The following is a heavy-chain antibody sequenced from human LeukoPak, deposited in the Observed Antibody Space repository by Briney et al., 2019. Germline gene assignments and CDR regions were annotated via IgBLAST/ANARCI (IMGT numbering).Heavy chain of an antibody. Sequence: GGSLRLSCAASGFTFSSYAMSWVRQAPGKGLEWVSATSGSGGSTYYADSVKGRFTISRDNSKNTLYLQMNSLRAEDTAVYYCAKDGPGSSGWYSIDWFDPWGQGTLVTVSS. CDR2: TSGSGGST. J-gene: IGHJ5*02. CDR3: AKDGPGSSGWYSIDWFDP. CDR1: GFTFSSYA. D-gene: IGHD6-19*01. V-gene: IGHV3-23*01.